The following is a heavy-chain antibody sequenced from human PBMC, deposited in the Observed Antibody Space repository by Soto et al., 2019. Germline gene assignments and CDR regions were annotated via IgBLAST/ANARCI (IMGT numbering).Heavy chain of an antibody. CDR1: GLDFSTYA. CDR3: AKDRHSSSNEKWRAYHYGMDL. Sequence: QSGGSLRLSCAVSGLDFSTYAMHWVRQAPGKGLEWVALISYEGSNKYYADSVKGRFIISRDNSKNTVFLQMYSLRSEDTAMYYCAKDRHSSSNEKWRAYHYGMDLWGQGTPVTVSS. V-gene: IGHV3-30*18. D-gene: IGHD6-13*01. CDR2: ISYEGSNK. J-gene: IGHJ6*02.